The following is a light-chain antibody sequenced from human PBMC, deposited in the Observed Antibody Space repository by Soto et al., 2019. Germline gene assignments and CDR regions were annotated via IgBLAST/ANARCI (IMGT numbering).Light chain of an antibody. V-gene: IGLV1-51*02. CDR3: GTWDSSLSAYV. J-gene: IGLJ1*01. CDR1: SSNIGNNY. Sequence: QSVLTQPPSVSAAPGQKVTISFSGSSSNIGNNYVSWYQQLPGTAPKLLIYEDNKRPSGIPDRFSGSKSGTSATLDITGLQTGDEADFYCGTWDSSLSAYVFGTGTKVTVL. CDR2: EDN.